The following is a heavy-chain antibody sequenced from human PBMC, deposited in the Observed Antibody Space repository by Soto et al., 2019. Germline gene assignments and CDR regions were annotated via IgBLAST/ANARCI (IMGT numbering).Heavy chain of an antibody. D-gene: IGHD6-19*01. CDR3: ARSVAVPGAHIDY. V-gene: IGHV4-59*01. CDR1: GGSISGSY. Sequence: SETLSLTCSVSGGSISGSYWSWIRQSPGKGLEWLGYVYYTGSTNYSPSLRSRVSISVDTSKNEFSLRLGSVTAADTAVYFCARSVAVPGAHIDYWGQGTQVTVSS. J-gene: IGHJ4*02. CDR2: VYYTGST.